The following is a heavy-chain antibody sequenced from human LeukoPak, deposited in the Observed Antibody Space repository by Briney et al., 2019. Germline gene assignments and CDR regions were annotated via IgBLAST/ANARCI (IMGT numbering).Heavy chain of an antibody. CDR3: ARLLVRRGYFDY. CDR2: IYPGDSDT. J-gene: IGHJ4*02. V-gene: IGHV5-51*01. Sequence: PGESLKISCKGSGYTFNTYWVGWVRQMHGKGLEWIGIIYPGDSDTRYSPSFQGQVTISADKSISTAYPQWSSLKASDTAMYYCARLLVRRGYFDYWGQGTLVTVSS. CDR1: GYTFNTYW. D-gene: IGHD1-14*01.